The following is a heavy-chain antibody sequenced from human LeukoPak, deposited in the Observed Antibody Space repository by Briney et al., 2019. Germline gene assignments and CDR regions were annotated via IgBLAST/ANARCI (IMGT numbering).Heavy chain of an antibody. V-gene: IGHV3-9*01. D-gene: IGHD3-22*01. Sequence: GGSLTLSCAASGFTFDDYAMHWVRQAPGKGLEWVSGISWNSGSIGYADSVKGRFTIARDNTKNSLYLQMNSLRAEATALYYCAKGSYYNISGYYLDLDYWGQGTLVTVFS. CDR1: GFTFDDYA. J-gene: IGHJ4*02. CDR2: ISWNSGSI. CDR3: AKGSYYNISGYYLDLDY.